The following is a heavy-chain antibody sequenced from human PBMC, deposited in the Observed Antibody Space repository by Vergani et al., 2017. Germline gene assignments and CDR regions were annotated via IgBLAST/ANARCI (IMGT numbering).Heavy chain of an antibody. CDR2: INWNGFST. CDR1: GFTFVDYA. D-gene: IGHD2-2*01. CDR3: AKAGGVPAAPFFDS. J-gene: IGHJ4*02. Sequence: EVQLEESGGHVVQPGGSLKLSCATSGFTFVDYAMIWVRQVPGKGLEWVSLINWNGFSTYYADSVEGRFTVSRDNNKSSLFLQMTSLSAEDTAFYYCAKAGGVPAAPFFDSWGQGTLVTVSS. V-gene: IGHV3-43D*04.